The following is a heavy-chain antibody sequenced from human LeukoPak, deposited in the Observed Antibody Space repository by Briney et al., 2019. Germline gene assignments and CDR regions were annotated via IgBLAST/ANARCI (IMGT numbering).Heavy chain of an antibody. Sequence: GGSLRLSYAASGFTFSSYGMHWVRQAPGKGLEWVAFIRYDGSNKYYADSVKGRFTISRDNSKNMLYLQMNSLRAEDTAVYYCAKDKSRWIQRGWFDPWGQGTLVTVSS. CDR1: GFTFSSYG. CDR2: IRYDGSNK. J-gene: IGHJ5*02. V-gene: IGHV3-30*02. D-gene: IGHD5-18*01. CDR3: AKDKSRWIQRGWFDP.